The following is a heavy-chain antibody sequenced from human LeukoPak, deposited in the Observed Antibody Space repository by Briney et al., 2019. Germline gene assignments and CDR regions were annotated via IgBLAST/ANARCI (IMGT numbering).Heavy chain of an antibody. D-gene: IGHD5-24*01. Sequence: ASVKVSCKASGYTFTSYGISWVRQAPGQGLEWMEWISAYNGNTNYAQKLQGRVTMTTDTSTSTAYMELRSLRSDDTAVYYCARPQDGYNPNFFDYWGQGTLVTVSS. V-gene: IGHV1-18*01. CDR1: GYTFTSYG. J-gene: IGHJ4*02. CDR3: ARPQDGYNPNFFDY. CDR2: ISAYNGNT.